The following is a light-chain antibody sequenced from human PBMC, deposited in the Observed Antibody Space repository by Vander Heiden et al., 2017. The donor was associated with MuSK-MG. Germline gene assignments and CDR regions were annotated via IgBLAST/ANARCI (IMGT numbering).Light chain of an antibody. CDR1: QNVLFRSNNQNY. J-gene: IGKJ1*01. Sequence: DIVMTQSPDPLAVSLGERANINCKSSQNVLFRSNNQNYLAWYQQKPGLPPKLRIYWASTRESGVPDRFSGSGSGTDFTLTISSLQAEDVAVYYCQQYYTTPRTFGQGTKVEIK. V-gene: IGKV4-1*01. CDR3: QQYYTTPRT. CDR2: WAS.